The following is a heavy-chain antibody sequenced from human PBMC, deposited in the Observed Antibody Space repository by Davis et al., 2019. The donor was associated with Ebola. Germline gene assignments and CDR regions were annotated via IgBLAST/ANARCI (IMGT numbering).Heavy chain of an antibody. CDR1: GGSFNDYY. V-gene: IGHV4-34*01. J-gene: IGHJ4*02. D-gene: IGHD1-14*01. CDR2: INHRGKA. CDR3: ARGVRTTIVGAVAKRGHFDN. Sequence: PSETLSLTCAVYGGSFNDYYWAWIRQSPGQGLEWLGEINHRGKARYNTALKSRVTMSIDTSKMQFSLRLTSVTAADTAVYYCARGVRTTIVGAVAKRGHFDNWGQGTLVTAAS.